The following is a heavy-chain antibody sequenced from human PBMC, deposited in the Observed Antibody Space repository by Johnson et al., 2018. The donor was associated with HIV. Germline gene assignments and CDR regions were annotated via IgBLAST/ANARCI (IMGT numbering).Heavy chain of an antibody. D-gene: IGHD4-11*01. Sequence: QVQLVESGGGVVQPGRSLRLSCAASGFTFSSYAMHWVRQAPGRGLEWVAVISYDANNKYYEDTVKGRFTISRENSKNTLYLQMNRLTTEDPAMYYCARVPFPRPTSPNYINDAFDIWGQGTMVTVSS. CDR3: ARVPFPRPTSPNYINDAFDI. V-gene: IGHV3-30-3*01. CDR1: GFTFSSYA. CDR2: ISYDANNK. J-gene: IGHJ3*02.